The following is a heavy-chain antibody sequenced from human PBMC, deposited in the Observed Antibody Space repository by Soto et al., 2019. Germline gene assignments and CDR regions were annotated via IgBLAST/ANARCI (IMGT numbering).Heavy chain of an antibody. V-gene: IGHV4-4*07. CDR1: GGSINIYW. J-gene: IGHJ4*02. D-gene: IGHD3-10*01. CDR2: VYSSGTT. CDR3: ARDIGSYAYGEGY. Sequence: KSSETLSLTCSVSGGSINIYWWSWIRQPAGKGLEWIGRVYSSGTTDYNPSLNSRATLSVETSKNQFSLKLSSVTAADTAVYYCARDIGSYAYGEGYWGQGIQVTV.